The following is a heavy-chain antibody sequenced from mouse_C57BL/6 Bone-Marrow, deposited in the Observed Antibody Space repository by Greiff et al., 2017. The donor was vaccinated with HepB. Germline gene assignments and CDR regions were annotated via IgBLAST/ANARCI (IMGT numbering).Heavy chain of an antibody. Sequence: DVQLVESGGGLVQPGGSLKLSCAASGFTFSDYGMAWVRQAPRKGPEWVAFISNLAYSIYYADTVTGRFTISRENAKNTLYLEMSSLRSEDTAMYYCARRSGSSYWYFDVWGTGTTVTVSS. CDR1: GFTFSDYG. CDR2: ISNLAYSI. V-gene: IGHV5-15*04. J-gene: IGHJ1*03. CDR3: ARRSGSSYWYFDV. D-gene: IGHD1-1*01.